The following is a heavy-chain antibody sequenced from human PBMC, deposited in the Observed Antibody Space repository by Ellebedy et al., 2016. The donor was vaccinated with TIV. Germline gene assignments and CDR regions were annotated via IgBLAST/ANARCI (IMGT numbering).Heavy chain of an antibody. V-gene: IGHV3-7*01. CDR2: INKDGSEK. CDR3: AKTGFYYYYGMDV. Sequence: GESLKISCAGSGFTFSFYWMSWVRQAPGKGPEWVANINKDGSEKFYVDSVKGRFTISRDNANNSLFLQMTSLRAEDTAVYYCAKTGFYYYYGMDVWGQGTTVTVSS. J-gene: IGHJ6*02. CDR1: GFTFSFYW.